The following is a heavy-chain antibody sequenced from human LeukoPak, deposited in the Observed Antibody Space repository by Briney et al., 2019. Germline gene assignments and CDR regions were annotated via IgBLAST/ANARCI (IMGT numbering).Heavy chain of an antibody. CDR2: ITGSGEST. J-gene: IGHJ4*02. CDR1: GFTFNSYA. V-gene: IGHV3-23*01. CDR3: AKGRDSSGRSSDS. D-gene: IGHD3-22*01. Sequence: GGSLRLSCAASGFTFNSYAMSWVRQAPGKGLEWVASITGSGESTFYADSVKGRFTISRDNSKNTLFLQMNSLRAEDTALFYCAKGRDSSGRSSDSWGQGTLVTVSS.